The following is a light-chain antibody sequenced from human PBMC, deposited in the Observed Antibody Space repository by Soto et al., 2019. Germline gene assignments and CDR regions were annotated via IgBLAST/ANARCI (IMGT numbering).Light chain of an antibody. CDR3: QQRQYWPPIT. Sequence: ELVITQSPTTLSVSPGERATLSCRASRNVRSNLAWYQQKPGQAPRLLIYDASNRAAGIPARFSGSGSGTDFTLTISSLEPEDFAIYYCQQRQYWPPITFGQGTRLEIK. V-gene: IGKV3-11*01. CDR1: RNVRSN. J-gene: IGKJ5*01. CDR2: DAS.